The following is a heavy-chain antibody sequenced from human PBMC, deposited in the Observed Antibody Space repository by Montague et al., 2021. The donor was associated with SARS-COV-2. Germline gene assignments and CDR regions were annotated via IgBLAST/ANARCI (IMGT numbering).Heavy chain of an antibody. V-gene: IGHV4-39*01. D-gene: IGHD3-16*02. J-gene: IGHJ6*02. CDR2: IYYSGST. CDR3: ARHVIGNYGIDV. CDR1: GGSISSSSYY. Sequence: SETLSLTCTVSGGSISSSSYYWGWIRQPPGKGLEWIGSIYYSGSTYYNPSLKSRVTISVDTSKNQFSLKLSSVTAADTAVYYCARHVIGNYGIDVWGQGTMVTVSS.